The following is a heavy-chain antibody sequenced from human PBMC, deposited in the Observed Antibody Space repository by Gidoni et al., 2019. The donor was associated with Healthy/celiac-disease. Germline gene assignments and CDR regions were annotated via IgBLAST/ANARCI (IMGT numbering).Heavy chain of an antibody. D-gene: IGHD2-2*01. J-gene: IGHJ5*02. CDR2: RWYDGSNK. CDR1: GFTFRSYG. V-gene: IGHV3-33*01. CDR3: ARDSKYQLLYWFDP. Sequence: QVQLVESGGGVVQPGRSLRLSCAASGFTFRSYGMHWGRQAPGKGLEWVAVRWYDGSNKYYADSVKGRFTISRDNSKNTLYLQMNSLRAEDTAVYYCARDSKYQLLYWFDPWGQGTLVTVSS.